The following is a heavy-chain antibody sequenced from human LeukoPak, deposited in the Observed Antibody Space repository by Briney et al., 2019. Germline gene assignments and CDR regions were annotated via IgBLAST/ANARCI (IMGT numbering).Heavy chain of an antibody. V-gene: IGHV3-15*01. D-gene: IGHD1-20*01. CDR3: TTDPFKWNEGYMDV. J-gene: IGHJ6*03. Sequence: GGSLRLSCAASGFTFSNARMSWVRQAPGKGLEWVGRIKSKTDGGTTDYAAPVKGRFTISRDDSKNTLYLQMNSLKTEDTAVYYCTTDPFKWNEGYMDVWGKGTTVTVSS. CDR1: GFTFSNAR. CDR2: IKSKTDGGTT.